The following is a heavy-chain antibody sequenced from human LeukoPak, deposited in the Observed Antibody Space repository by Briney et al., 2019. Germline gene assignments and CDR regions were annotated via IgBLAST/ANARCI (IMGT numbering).Heavy chain of an antibody. D-gene: IGHD3-3*01. Sequence: PSETLSLTCTVSGGSISPSYWNWIRQPPGKGLEWIGYISYSGYINYNPSLESRVTISVDTSKNQFSLKLSSVTAADTAVYYCARVTVAYYDFWSGYYRGADYYYGMDVWGQGTTVTVSS. V-gene: IGHV4-59*01. CDR2: ISYSGYI. CDR1: GGSISPSY. CDR3: ARVTVAYYDFWSGYYRGADYYYGMDV. J-gene: IGHJ6*02.